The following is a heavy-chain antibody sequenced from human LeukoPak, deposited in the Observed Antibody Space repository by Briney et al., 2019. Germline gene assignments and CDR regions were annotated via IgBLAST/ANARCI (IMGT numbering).Heavy chain of an antibody. CDR3: ARDRGYYGSGSYGPDH. CDR2: ISSSSSYI. D-gene: IGHD3-10*01. CDR1: GFTFSSYS. J-gene: IGHJ4*02. V-gene: IGHV3-21*04. Sequence: PGGSLRLSCAASGFTFSSYSMNWVRQAPGKGLEWVSSISSSSSYIYYADSVKGRFTISRDNAKNSLYLQMNSLRAEDTAIYYCARDRGYYGSGSYGPDHWGQGTQVTVSS.